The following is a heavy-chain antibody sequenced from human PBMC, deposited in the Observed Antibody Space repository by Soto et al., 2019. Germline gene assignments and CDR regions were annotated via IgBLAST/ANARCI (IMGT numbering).Heavy chain of an antibody. Sequence: ASVKVSCKASGYTFTSYGISWVRQAPGQGLEWMGWISAYNGNTNYAQKLQGRVTMTTDTSTSTAYMELRSLRSDDTAVYYCARVAIGIAARVGTEGFDYWGQGTLVTVSS. CDR1: GYTFTSYG. D-gene: IGHD6-6*01. CDR2: ISAYNGNT. V-gene: IGHV1-18*01. CDR3: ARVAIGIAARVGTEGFDY. J-gene: IGHJ4*02.